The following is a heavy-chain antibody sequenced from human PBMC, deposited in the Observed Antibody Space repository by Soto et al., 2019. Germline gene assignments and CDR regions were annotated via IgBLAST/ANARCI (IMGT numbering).Heavy chain of an antibody. CDR1: GYSFTSYW. J-gene: IGHJ5*02. Sequence: GASLKISCKGSGYSFTSYWISWARQMPGKGLEWMGRIDPSDSYTNYSPSFQGHVTISADKSISTAYLQWSSLKASDTAMYYCAREAGVRGYEYRRHNWFAPWGQGTLVT. V-gene: IGHV5-10-1*01. CDR3: AREAGVRGYEYRRHNWFAP. CDR2: IDPSDSYT. D-gene: IGHD5-12*01.